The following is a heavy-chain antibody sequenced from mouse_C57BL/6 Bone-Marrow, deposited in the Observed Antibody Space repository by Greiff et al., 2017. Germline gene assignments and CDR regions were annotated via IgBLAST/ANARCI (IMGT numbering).Heavy chain of an antibody. J-gene: IGHJ1*03. CDR2: IYPGDGDT. CDR3: ARKMYYYGYFDV. D-gene: IGHD1-1*01. Sequence: VQLQQSGPELVKPGASVKISCKASGYAFSSSWMNWVKQRPGKGLEWIGRIYPGDGDTNYNGKFKGKATLTADKSSSTAYMQLSSLTSEDSAVYFCARKMYYYGYFDVWGTGTTVTVSS. V-gene: IGHV1-82*01. CDR1: GYAFSSSW.